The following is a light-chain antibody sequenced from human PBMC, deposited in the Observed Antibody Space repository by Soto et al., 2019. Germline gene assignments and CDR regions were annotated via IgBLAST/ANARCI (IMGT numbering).Light chain of an antibody. Sequence: IQLTQSPSSLSAWVGDRVAITCRASQGIRSYVAWYPKKTGEAPKILIAIASILQSGVPSRGSGRGSGTDCVLTISSLQPEDSATYDCQQLESMPITFGQGTRLEIK. CDR2: IAS. CDR1: QGIRSY. V-gene: IGKV1-9*01. J-gene: IGKJ5*01. CDR3: QQLESMPIT.